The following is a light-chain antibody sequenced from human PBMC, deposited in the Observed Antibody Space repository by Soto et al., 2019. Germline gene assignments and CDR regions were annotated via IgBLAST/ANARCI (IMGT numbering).Light chain of an antibody. CDR3: QQYAASPLT. J-gene: IGKJ4*01. CDR1: QSVGRNF. V-gene: IGKV3-20*01. CDR2: DAS. Sequence: EIVLTQSPGTLSLSPGERATLSCRASQSVGRNFLAWFQQKPGQAPRLLIYDASSRATGIPDRFSGSGSGTDFTLTISSLEPEDFAVFYCQQYAASPLTFGGGTKVEIK.